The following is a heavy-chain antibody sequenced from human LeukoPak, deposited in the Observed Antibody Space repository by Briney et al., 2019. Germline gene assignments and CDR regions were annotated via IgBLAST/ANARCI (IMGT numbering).Heavy chain of an antibody. CDR1: GFTFSSYA. J-gene: IGHJ4*02. D-gene: IGHD2-21*01. V-gene: IGHV3-23*01. CDR2: ISGSGGST. CDR3: ATVAYCGGDCYSTYFDY. Sequence: GGSLRLSCAASGFTFSSYAMIWVRQAPGKGLEWVSVISGSGGSTYYADSVKGRFTISRDNSKNTLYLQMNSLRVEDTAVYYCATVAYCGGDCYSTYFDYWGQGTLVTVSS.